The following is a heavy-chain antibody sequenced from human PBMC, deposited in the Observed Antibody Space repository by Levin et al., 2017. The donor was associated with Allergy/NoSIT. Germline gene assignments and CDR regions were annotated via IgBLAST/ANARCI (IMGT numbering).Heavy chain of an antibody. D-gene: IGHD1-26*01. V-gene: IGHV1-69*01. Sequence: KISCKASGGTFSSYAISWVRQAPGQGLEWMGGIIPIFGTANYAQKFQGRVTITADESTSTAYMELSSLRSEDTAVYYCARGSGSYYEDAFDIWGQGTMVTVSS. J-gene: IGHJ3*02. CDR2: IIPIFGTA. CDR1: GGTFSSYA. CDR3: ARGSGSYYEDAFDI.